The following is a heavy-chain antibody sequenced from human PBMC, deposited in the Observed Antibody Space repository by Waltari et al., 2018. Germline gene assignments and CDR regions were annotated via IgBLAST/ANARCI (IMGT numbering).Heavy chain of an antibody. CDR3: ARGSSSWYNWFDP. J-gene: IGHJ5*02. V-gene: IGHV1-69*02. Sequence: QVQLVQSGAEVKKPGSSVKVSCKASGGTFSSYTISWVRQAPGQGLEWMGRVIPILGIANYEQKFQGRVTITADKSTSTAYMELSSLRSEDTAVYYCARGSSSWYNWFDPWGQGTLVTVSS. D-gene: IGHD6-13*01. CDR1: GGTFSSYT. CDR2: VIPILGIA.